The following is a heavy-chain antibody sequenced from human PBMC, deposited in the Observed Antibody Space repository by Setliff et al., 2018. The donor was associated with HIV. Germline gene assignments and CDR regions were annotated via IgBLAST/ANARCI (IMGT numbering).Heavy chain of an antibody. Sequence: PGGSLRLSCAASGFAFSSHQMSWVRQAPGKGLEWVGRIKSKTDGETEDYAAPVKGRFTISRDDSRSTLYLQMNSLITEDTALYYNTWNASPVYGLDVWGQGTTVTVSS. CDR2: IKSKTDGETE. J-gene: IGHJ6*02. D-gene: IGHD3-16*01. V-gene: IGHV3-15*01. CDR3: TWNASPVYGLDV. CDR1: GFAFSSHQ.